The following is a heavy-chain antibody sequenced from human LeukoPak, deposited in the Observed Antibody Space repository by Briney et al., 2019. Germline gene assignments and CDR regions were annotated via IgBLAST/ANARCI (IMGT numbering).Heavy chain of an antibody. Sequence: GESLRISCKGSGYSFTSYWISWVRQMPGKGLEWMGRIDPSDSYTNYSPSFQGHVTISADKSISTAYLQWSSLKASDTDMYYCATMAAADNSFDYWGQGTLVTVSS. J-gene: IGHJ4*02. CDR1: GYSFTSYW. CDR3: ATMAAADNSFDY. CDR2: IDPSDSYT. V-gene: IGHV5-10-1*01. D-gene: IGHD6-13*01.